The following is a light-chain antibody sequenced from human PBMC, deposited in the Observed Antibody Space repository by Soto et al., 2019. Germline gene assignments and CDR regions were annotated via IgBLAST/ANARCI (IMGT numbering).Light chain of an antibody. CDR1: QNVNIW. J-gene: IGKJ2*01. V-gene: IGKV1-5*03. CDR2: KAS. Sequence: DIKMTQSPSTLSASVGDRVTITCRASQNVNIWLAWFQQKPGKAPKLLIYKASSLESGVPSRFSGSGSGTEFTLTISSLQPDDFATYYCQQYNTYAYTFGQGTKLEIK. CDR3: QQYNTYAYT.